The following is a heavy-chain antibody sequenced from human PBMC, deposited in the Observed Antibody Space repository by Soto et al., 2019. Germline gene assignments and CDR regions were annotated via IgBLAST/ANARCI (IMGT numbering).Heavy chain of an antibody. J-gene: IGHJ6*02. CDR1: GYTFTSYG. CDR2: VSAYNGNT. CDR3: ASNYDFRRGYSSTGYYYYGMDV. D-gene: IGHD3-3*01. Sequence: QVQLVQSGAEVKKPGASVKVSCKASGYTFTSYGISWVRQAPGQGLDWMGWVSAYNGNTNYAQKLQGRVTMTTDTSTRTAYMELRSLRSDDTAVYYCASNYDFRRGYSSTGYYYYGMDVWGQGTTVTVSS. V-gene: IGHV1-18*01.